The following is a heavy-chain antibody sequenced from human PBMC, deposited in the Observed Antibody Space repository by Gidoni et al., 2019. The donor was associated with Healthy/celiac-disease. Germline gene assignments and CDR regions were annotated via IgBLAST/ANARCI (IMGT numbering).Heavy chain of an antibody. D-gene: IGHD3-10*01. CDR2: IYPGDSYT. J-gene: IGHJ4*02. CDR3: ARHSGITEDY. CDR1: GYSVTRYC. V-gene: IGHV5-51*01. Sequence: VQLVQSGAAVPKPGESLKVSCRCSGYSVTRYCIDWVSKVQGKGLEWMGIIYPGDSYTRYSASFQGQVTISAYKFMITADPQWSSLKSSDTAMYYRARHSGITEDYWGQGTLVTVSS.